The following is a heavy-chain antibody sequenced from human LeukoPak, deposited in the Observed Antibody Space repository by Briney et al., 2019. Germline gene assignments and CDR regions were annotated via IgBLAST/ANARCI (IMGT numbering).Heavy chain of an antibody. CDR3: ARDGSYSLTLPLDY. Sequence: ASVKVSCKASGYTFTSYGIIWVRQAPGQGLEWMGWISAYNGNTNYAQKLQGRVTMTTDTSTSTAYMELRSLRSDDTAVYYCARDGSYSLTLPLDYWGQGTLVTVSS. J-gene: IGHJ4*02. D-gene: IGHD2-21*01. V-gene: IGHV1-18*01. CDR1: GYTFTSYG. CDR2: ISAYNGNT.